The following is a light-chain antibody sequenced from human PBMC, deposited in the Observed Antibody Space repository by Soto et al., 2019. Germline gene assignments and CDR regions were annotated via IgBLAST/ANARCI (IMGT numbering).Light chain of an antibody. CDR2: KAS. CDR3: QPYTSHPWT. CDR1: QSSGTW. J-gene: IGKJ1*01. V-gene: IGKV1-5*03. Sequence: DIQMTQSPSTLSASVGDRVTITCRASQSSGTWLAWHQQKPGRVPKLLIYKASDLQNGVPSRFSGSGSGTEFTLAITSLQPEDFATYYCQPYTSHPWTFGQGTKVEIK.